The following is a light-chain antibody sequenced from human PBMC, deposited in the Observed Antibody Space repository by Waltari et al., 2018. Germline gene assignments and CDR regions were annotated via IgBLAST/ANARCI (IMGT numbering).Light chain of an antibody. J-gene: IGKJ4*01. CDR2: AAS. Sequence: DIQMTQSPYSLSASVGDRVTITCRASQGIKKSLAWYQQKPGKAPKLLLHAASTLESGGPVRFRGSGSGAEYTLPIRSLQAENFSTYYCQQVYSTPPLPFGRGTKVENK. V-gene: IGKV1-NL1*01. CDR1: QGIKKS. CDR3: QQVYSTPPLP.